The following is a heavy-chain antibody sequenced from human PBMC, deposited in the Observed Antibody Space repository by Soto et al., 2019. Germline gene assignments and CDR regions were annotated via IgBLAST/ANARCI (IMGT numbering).Heavy chain of an antibody. V-gene: IGHV4-34*01. Sequence: QVQLQQWGAGLLKPSETLSLTCAVYGGSFSGYYWNWIRQPPGKGLEWIGEINHSGSTNYNPSLKSRVTLSVDTSKTQLSLKLSSVTAADTAVYYCARGWGRIFDYWGQGTLVTVSS. CDR2: INHSGST. CDR1: GGSFSGYY. D-gene: IGHD7-27*01. J-gene: IGHJ4*02. CDR3: ARGWGRIFDY.